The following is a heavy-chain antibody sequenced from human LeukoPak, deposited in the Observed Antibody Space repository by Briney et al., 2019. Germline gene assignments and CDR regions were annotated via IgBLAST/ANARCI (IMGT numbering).Heavy chain of an antibody. CDR2: ISGSGGST. D-gene: IGHD3-10*01. J-gene: IGHJ4*02. CDR1: GFTFSSYA. CDR3: AKLKRITMVRGARGPTYYFDY. V-gene: IGHV3-23*01. Sequence: GGSLRLSCAASGFTFSSYAMSWVRQAPGKGLEWVSAISGSGGSTYYADSVKGRFTISRDNSKNTLYLQMHSLRAEDTAVYYCAKLKRITMVRGARGPTYYFDYWGQGTLVTVSS.